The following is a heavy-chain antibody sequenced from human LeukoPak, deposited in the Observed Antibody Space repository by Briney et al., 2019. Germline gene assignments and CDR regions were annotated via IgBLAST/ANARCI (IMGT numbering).Heavy chain of an antibody. CDR2: ISAYNGDT. CDR3: ARQQLGWATIRNVGYYQHYYMDV. Sequence: ASVKVSCKASGYSFTSYGLSWVRQAPGQGLEWMGWISAYNGDTSHAHEFQGRVTMTTDTPTTTAYMELRSLRSDDTAVYYCARQQLGWATIRNVGYYQHYYMDVWGKGTTVTVSS. J-gene: IGHJ6*03. D-gene: IGHD6-13*01. CDR1: GYSFTSYG. V-gene: IGHV1-18*01.